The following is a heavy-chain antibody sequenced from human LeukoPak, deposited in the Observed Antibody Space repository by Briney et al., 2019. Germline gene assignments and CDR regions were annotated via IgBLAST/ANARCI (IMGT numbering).Heavy chain of an antibody. J-gene: IGHJ4*02. CDR1: GGSICRYY. D-gene: IGHD5-12*01. CDR2: IYYSGST. CDR3: ARGVGVVASIDD. Sequence: LETLSLSCIVSGGSICRYYWSWIRQTPGKGLEWIGYIYYSGSTTYNPYLKSRATISVATSKNQFSLKLSSVTAADTAMYYCARGVGVVASIDDWGQGTLVTVSS. V-gene: IGHV4-59*01.